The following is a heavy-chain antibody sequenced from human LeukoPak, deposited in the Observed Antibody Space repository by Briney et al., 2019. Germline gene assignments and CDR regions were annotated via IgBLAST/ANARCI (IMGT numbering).Heavy chain of an antibody. CDR2: MHYSGSA. Sequence: SQTLSLTCTVSGGSVSSGGYYWTWVRQHPGKGLEWIGYMHYSGSAHYNPSLKSRLTISIDTSNNQFSLWLSSVTAADTAVYYCARDLAGHHAFDIWGQGTMVNVSS. D-gene: IGHD6-19*01. J-gene: IGHJ3*02. CDR3: ARDLAGHHAFDI. CDR1: GGSVSSGGYY. V-gene: IGHV4-31*03.